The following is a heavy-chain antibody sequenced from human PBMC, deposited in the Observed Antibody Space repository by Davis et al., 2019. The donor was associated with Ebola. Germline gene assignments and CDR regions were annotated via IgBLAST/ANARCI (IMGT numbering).Heavy chain of an antibody. Sequence: GESLKISCAASGFTFSSYWMSWVRQAPGKGLEWVANIKQDGSEKYYVDSVKGRFTISRDNAKNSLYLQMNSLRAEDTAVYYCARAYDYVWGSYRYTPYYFDYWGQGTLVTVSS. CDR3: ARAYDYVWGSYRYTPYYFDY. V-gene: IGHV3-7*03. CDR2: IKQDGSEK. J-gene: IGHJ4*02. CDR1: GFTFSSYW. D-gene: IGHD3-16*02.